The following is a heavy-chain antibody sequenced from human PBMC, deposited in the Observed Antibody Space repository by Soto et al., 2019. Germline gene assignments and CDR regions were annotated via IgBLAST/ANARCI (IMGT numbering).Heavy chain of an antibody. V-gene: IGHV3-23*01. CDR2: ITGGGGDT. CDR3: ANHLAGQGYYYYYMDV. CDR1: GFTFSNYA. J-gene: IGHJ6*03. Sequence: EVQLLESGGGLVQHGGSLRLSCEASGFTFSNYAMSWVRQAPGKGLEWVSAITGGGGDTYYADSVKGRFTISRDNSKNTLYLQMNSLRVDDTAVYFCANHLAGQGYYYYYMDVCGEGTTVTVSS.